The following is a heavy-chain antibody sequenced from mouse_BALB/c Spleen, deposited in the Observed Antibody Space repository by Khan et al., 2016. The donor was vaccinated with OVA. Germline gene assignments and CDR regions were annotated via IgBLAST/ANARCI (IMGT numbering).Heavy chain of an antibody. CDR2: ISYSGNT. J-gene: IGHJ2*02. CDR3: GRGYGEDFDY. D-gene: IGHD1-1*02. V-gene: IGHV3-2*02. Sequence: EVQLQESGPGLVKPSQSLSLTCTVTGYSITSDYAWNWIRQFPGNKLECTGFISYSGNTTSNPSLKSRFSITRDTSNNQFFLQLNSVTTVDTATYYCGRGYGEDFDYWGQGTSLTVSA. CDR1: GYSITSDYA.